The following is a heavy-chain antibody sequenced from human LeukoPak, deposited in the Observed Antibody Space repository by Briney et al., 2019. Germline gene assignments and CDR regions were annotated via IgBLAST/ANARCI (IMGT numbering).Heavy chain of an antibody. V-gene: IGHV3-20*04. CDR3: AKNGDRGAYCSGGSCYPYYYYYMDV. Sequence: GGSLRLSCAASGFTFDDYGLSWVRQVPGKGLEWVSGLNWNGASTGYADSVKGRFTISRDNAKNSPYLQMNSLRAEDTAVYYCAKNGDRGAYCSGGSCYPYYYYYMDVWGKGTTVTISS. CDR1: GFTFDDYG. D-gene: IGHD2-15*01. CDR2: LNWNGAST. J-gene: IGHJ6*03.